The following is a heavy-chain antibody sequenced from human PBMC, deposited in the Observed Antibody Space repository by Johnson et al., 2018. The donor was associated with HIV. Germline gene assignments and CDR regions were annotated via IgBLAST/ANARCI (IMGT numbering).Heavy chain of an antibody. V-gene: IGHV3-74*03. Sequence: VQLVESGGGLIQPGGSLRLSCAASGFTFGSYAMSWVRQAPGKGLVYVSGSRFDGDDTMYEDSVKGRFTSSRDNARNTVYLQMNSLRADDTAVYYCVREDGAFDLWGQGTVVTVSS. CDR1: GFTFGSYA. CDR2: SRFDGDDT. CDR3: VREDGAFDL. J-gene: IGHJ3*01. D-gene: IGHD5-24*01.